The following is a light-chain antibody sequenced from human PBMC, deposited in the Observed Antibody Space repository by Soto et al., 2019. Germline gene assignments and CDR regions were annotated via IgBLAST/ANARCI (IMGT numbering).Light chain of an antibody. CDR2: GAS. Sequence: EIVLTQSPGTLSLSPGERATLSCRASQSVSSNSLAWCQQRPGQAPRLLIYGASSRATGIPDRFSGSGSETDFTLTISRLEPEDFAVYYCQQYGSSPYTFGQGTKLEIK. CDR1: QSVSSNS. CDR3: QQYGSSPYT. J-gene: IGKJ2*01. V-gene: IGKV3-20*01.